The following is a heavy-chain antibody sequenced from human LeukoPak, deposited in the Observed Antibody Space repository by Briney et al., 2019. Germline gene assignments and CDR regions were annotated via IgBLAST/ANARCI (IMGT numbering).Heavy chain of an antibody. Sequence: PSETLSLTCTVSGASISGWCWSWIRQPPGKGLEWIGYVYGSGYTNYNPSLKSRVTISVDTSKNHFSLKVSSVTAADTAVYYCARDRTAEATRYYYYYGMDVWGQGTTVTVSS. V-gene: IGHV4-59*01. D-gene: IGHD2-2*01. J-gene: IGHJ6*02. CDR2: VYGSGYT. CDR3: ARDRTAEATRYYYYYGMDV. CDR1: GASISGWC.